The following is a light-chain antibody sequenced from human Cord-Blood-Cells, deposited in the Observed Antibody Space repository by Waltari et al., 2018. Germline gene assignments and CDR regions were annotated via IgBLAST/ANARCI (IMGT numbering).Light chain of an antibody. J-gene: IGLJ2*01. CDR3: SSYTSSSTLV. CDR2: DVS. CDR1: SSDVGGYNY. Sequence: QSALTQPASVPGSPGQSITIPCTGTSSDVGGYNYVSWYQQHPGKAPKLMIYDVSKRPSGVSNRFSGSKSGNTASLTISGLQAEDEADYYCSSYTSSSTLVFGGGTKLTVL. V-gene: IGLV2-14*01.